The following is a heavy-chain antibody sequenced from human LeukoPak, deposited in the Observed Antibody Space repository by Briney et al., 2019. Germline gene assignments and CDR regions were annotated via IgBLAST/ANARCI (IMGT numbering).Heavy chain of an antibody. CDR2: ISAYNGNT. CDR1: GYTFTSYG. Sequence: ASVKVSCKASGYTFTSYGINWVRQAPGQGLEWMGWISAYNGNTNYAQKLQGRVTMTTDTSTSTAYMELRSLRSDDTAVYYCARGLVGASPREFYFDYWGQGTLVTVSS. V-gene: IGHV1-18*01. CDR3: ARGLVGASPREFYFDY. J-gene: IGHJ4*02. D-gene: IGHD1-26*01.